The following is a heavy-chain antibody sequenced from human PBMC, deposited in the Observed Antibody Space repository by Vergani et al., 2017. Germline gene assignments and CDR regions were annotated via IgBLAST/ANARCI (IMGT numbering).Heavy chain of an antibody. V-gene: IGHV3-30*02. D-gene: IGHD3-16*01. CDR2: IQFDGSNQ. CDR3: AKHFRGWGIDY. J-gene: IGHJ4*02. CDR1: GFTLSNYD. Sequence: QVQLVESGGGVVQRGGSLRLSCATSGFTLSNYDMQWIRQGPGKGLEFVAFIQFDGSNQYYADSVKGRFNLSRDFSKNTLYLQMNSLRTDDTATYYCAKHFRGWGIDYWGQRTQVIVSS.